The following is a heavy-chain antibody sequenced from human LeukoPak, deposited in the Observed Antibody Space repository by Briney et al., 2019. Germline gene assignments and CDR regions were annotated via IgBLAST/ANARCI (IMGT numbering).Heavy chain of an antibody. J-gene: IGHJ4*02. V-gene: IGHV3-23*01. CDR3: ARNFGPIVVVPAAIYY. Sequence: PGGSLRLSCAASGFIFTNYAMSWVRQAPGKGLEWVSTISGSGGSTYYADSVKGRFTISRDNSKNTLYLQMNSLRAEDTAVYYCARNFGPIVVVPAAIYYWGQGTLLTVSS. CDR1: GFIFTNYA. D-gene: IGHD2-2*02. CDR2: ISGSGGST.